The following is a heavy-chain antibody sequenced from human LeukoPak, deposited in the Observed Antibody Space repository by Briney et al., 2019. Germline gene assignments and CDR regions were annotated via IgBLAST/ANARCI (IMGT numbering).Heavy chain of an antibody. V-gene: IGHV4-34*01. CDR2: INHSGST. J-gene: IGHJ4*02. CDR1: GGSISGYY. D-gene: IGHD3-3*01. Sequence: SETLSLTCAVYGGSISGYYWSWIRQPPGKGLEWIGEINHSGSTNYNPSLKSRVTISVDTSKNQFSLKLSSVTAADTAVYYCARAGYDFWSGYSNQIDYWGQGTLVTVSS. CDR3: ARAGYDFWSGYSNQIDY.